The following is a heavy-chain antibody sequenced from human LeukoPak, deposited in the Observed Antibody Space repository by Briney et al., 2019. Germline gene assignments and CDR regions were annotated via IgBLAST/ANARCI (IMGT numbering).Heavy chain of an antibody. V-gene: IGHV3-30*02. CDR1: GFTFGSYG. CDR3: ASYDSSGYYYFDY. J-gene: IGHJ4*02. Sequence: GGSLRLSCAASGFTFGSYGMHWVRQAPGKGLDWVAFVRYDGNNPYYSASVKGRFTISRDNAKNSLYLQMNSLRAEDTAVYYCASYDSSGYYYFDYWGQGTLVTVSS. CDR2: VRYDGNNP. D-gene: IGHD3-22*01.